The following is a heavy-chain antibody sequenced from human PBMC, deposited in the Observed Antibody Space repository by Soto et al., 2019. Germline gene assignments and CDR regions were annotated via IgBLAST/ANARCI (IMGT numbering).Heavy chain of an antibody. CDR1: DGSVNTGNYY. J-gene: IGHJ4*02. Sequence: QVQLQESGPGLVKPSETLSLTCSVSDGSVNTGNYYWSWIRQPPGKGLEWIGHISNLGTTNYNPSLKSRVTISLATSKTQYSLKVPSVTAADTAVYFCAREEKQLSRYGGDFDYWGQEILVTVSS. D-gene: IGHD2-21*01. CDR3: AREEKQLSRYGGDFDY. CDR2: ISNLGTT. V-gene: IGHV4-61*01.